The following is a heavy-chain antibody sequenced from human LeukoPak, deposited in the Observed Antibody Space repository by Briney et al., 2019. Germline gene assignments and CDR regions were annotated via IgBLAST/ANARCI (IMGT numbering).Heavy chain of an antibody. CDR1: GFTFTDYN. CDR3: ARSGNYYLDY. D-gene: IGHD3-10*01. V-gene: IGHV3-69-1*02. Sequence: GGSLRLSCAASGFTFTDYNMNWVRQAPGKGLEWVSYISGGSTIYYADSVKGRFTVSRDNAKNSLYLQMSSLRAEDTAVYYCARSGNYYLDYWGQGTLVTVSS. J-gene: IGHJ4*02. CDR2: ISGGSTI.